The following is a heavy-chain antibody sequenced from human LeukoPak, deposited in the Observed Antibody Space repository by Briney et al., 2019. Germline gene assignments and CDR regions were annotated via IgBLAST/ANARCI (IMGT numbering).Heavy chain of an antibody. V-gene: IGHV4-59*01. D-gene: IGHD2-2*01. CDR3: ARDMTRPYFFDH. CDR1: GGSISSYY. Sequence: PSETLSLTCTVSGGSISSYYWSWIRQPPGKGLEWIGYIHDSGITNYNISLKSRVTMSVDTSKNQFSLKLRSVTPADTAVYYCARDMTRPYFFDHWGQGTLVTVSS. J-gene: IGHJ4*02. CDR2: IHDSGIT.